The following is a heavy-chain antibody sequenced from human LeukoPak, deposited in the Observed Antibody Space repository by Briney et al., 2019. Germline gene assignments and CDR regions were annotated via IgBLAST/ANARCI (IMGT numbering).Heavy chain of an antibody. V-gene: IGHV4-61*02. CDR3: ARGYGGYVDN. Sequence: SQTLSLTCSVSGGSMSSGSYHWGWIRQPAGKGLESIGRIYISGSTHYNPSLKSRVTISVDTSKNQFSLQLTSVTDSDTAVYYSARGYGGYVDNWGQGTLVTVSS. D-gene: IGHD1-1*01. CDR1: GGSMSSGSYH. CDR2: IYISGST. J-gene: IGHJ4*02.